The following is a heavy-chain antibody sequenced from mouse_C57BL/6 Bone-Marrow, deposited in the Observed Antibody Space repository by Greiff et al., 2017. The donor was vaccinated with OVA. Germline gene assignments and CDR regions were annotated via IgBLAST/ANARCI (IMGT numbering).Heavy chain of an antibody. CDR2: IDPSDSYT. CDR3: ARDGYYEEYAMDY. Sequence: QVHVKQPGAELVMPGASVTLSCKASGYTFTSYWMHWVKQRPGQGLEWIGEIDPSDSYTNYHQKFKGKSTLTVDTSSSTAYMQLSSLTSEDSAVYYCARDGYYEEYAMDYWGQGTSVTVSA. D-gene: IGHD2-3*01. V-gene: IGHV1-69*01. CDR1: GYTFTSYW. J-gene: IGHJ4*01.